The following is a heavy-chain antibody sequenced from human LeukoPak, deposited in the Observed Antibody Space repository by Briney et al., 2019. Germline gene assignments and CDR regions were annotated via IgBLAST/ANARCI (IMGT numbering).Heavy chain of an antibody. J-gene: IGHJ4*02. CDR2: ISGSGGST. CDR3: ARDGPSGSYVDY. Sequence: PGGSLRLSCAASGFTFSSYAMSWVRQAPGKGLEWVSAISGSGGSTYYADSVKGRFTISRDNSKNTLYLQMNSLRVGDTAVYYCARDGPSGSYVDYWGQGTLVTASS. CDR1: GFTFSSYA. V-gene: IGHV3-23*01. D-gene: IGHD1-26*01.